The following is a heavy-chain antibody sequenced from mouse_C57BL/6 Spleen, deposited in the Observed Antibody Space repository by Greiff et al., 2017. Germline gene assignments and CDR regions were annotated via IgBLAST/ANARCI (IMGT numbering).Heavy chain of an antibody. Sequence: EVQLQQSGPGLVKPSQSLSLTCSVTGYSITSGYYWNWIRQFPGNKLEWMGYISYDGSNNYNPSLKNRISIARDTSKNQFFLTLNSVTTEDTATYYCARGGYSNYAWFAYWGQGTLVTVSA. J-gene: IGHJ3*01. D-gene: IGHD2-5*01. CDR1: GYSITSGYY. CDR2: ISYDGSN. V-gene: IGHV3-6*01. CDR3: ARGGYSNYAWFAY.